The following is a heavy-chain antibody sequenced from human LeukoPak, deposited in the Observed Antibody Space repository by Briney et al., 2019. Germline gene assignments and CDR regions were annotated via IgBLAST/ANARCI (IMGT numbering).Heavy chain of an antibody. V-gene: IGHV4-59*01. D-gene: IGHD2-15*01. J-gene: IGHJ1*01. CDR2: IYYSGSA. CDR3: ASATVVVAATASFEYFQH. CDR1: GGSISSYY. Sequence: SETLSLTCTVSGGSISSYYWSWLRQPPGKGLEWIGYIYYSGSANYNPSLKSRVTISVDTSKNQFSLKLSSVTAADTAVYYCASATVVVAATASFEYFQHWGQGTLVTVSS.